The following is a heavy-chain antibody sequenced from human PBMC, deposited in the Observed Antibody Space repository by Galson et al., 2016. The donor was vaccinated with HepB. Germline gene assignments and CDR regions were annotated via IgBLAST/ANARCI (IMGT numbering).Heavy chain of an antibody. CDR3: ATLSGYALYYFDY. Sequence: SVKVSCKVSGYTLTELSVHWVRQAPGKGLEWMGGFDPEDGETVNAQKFQGRVTMTEDTSTDTAYMELSSLRSEDTAVYYCATLSGYALYYFDYWGQGTLVTVSS. V-gene: IGHV1-24*01. CDR2: FDPEDGET. CDR1: GYTLTELS. J-gene: IGHJ4*02. D-gene: IGHD5-12*01.